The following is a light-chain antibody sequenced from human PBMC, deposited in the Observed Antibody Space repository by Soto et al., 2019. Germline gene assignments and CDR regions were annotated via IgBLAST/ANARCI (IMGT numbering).Light chain of an antibody. V-gene: IGKV3-11*01. CDR3: QQRSNWPPT. Sequence: EIVLTQSPATLSVSPGERATLSCRASQSVSSYLAWYKQKPGQAPRLLIYDASTRATGIPARFSGSGSGTDFTLTITSLVPEDFEVYYCQQRSNWPPTFGQGTKVDIK. CDR2: DAS. J-gene: IGKJ1*01. CDR1: QSVSSY.